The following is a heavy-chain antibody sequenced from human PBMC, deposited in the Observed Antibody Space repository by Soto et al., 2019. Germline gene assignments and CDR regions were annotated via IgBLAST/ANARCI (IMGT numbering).Heavy chain of an antibody. J-gene: IGHJ4*02. CDR3: ARGRYGDY. CDR1: GYALTTYG. V-gene: IGHV1-18*01. D-gene: IGHD1-1*01. CDR2: ISAHKGNT. Sequence: QVHLVQSGAEVKKPGASVKVSCKGSGYALTTYGITWVRQAPGQGLEWMGWISAHKGNTNYAQKLQGRVTVTRDTSTSTAYMELRSLRSDDTAVYYCARGRYGDYWGQGALVTVSS.